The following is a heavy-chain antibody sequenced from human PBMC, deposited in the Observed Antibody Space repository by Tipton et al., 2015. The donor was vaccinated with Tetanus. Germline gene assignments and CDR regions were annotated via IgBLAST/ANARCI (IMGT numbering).Heavy chain of an antibody. J-gene: IGHJ4*02. CDR2: VYYSGST. CDR1: GGSINNYY. Sequence: TLSLTCTVSGGSINNYYWSWIRQPPGKGLEWIGYVYYSGSTNYNPSLKSRVTISVDTSKNQFSLNLSSVTAADTAVYYCARANYDFSKKGPFDAWGQGSLVIVSS. CDR3: ARANYDFSKKGPFDA. D-gene: IGHD3-3*01. V-gene: IGHV4-59*12.